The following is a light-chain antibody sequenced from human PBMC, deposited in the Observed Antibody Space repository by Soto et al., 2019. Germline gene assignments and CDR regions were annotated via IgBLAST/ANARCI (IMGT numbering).Light chain of an antibody. CDR2: DTS. Sequence: EIVLTQSPATLSLSPGERATLSCRTSQTIRGLLNWYQQRPGQAPRLLIYDTSNRVTDIPARFSGSGSGTDFILTISSLDPEDFGVYFCQQRHNWPITFGQGTRLDIK. V-gene: IGKV3-11*01. CDR3: QQRHNWPIT. J-gene: IGKJ5*01. CDR1: QTIRGL.